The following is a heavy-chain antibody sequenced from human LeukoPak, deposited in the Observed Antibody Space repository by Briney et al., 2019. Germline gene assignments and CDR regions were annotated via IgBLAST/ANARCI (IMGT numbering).Heavy chain of an antibody. CDR1: GFTVSSNY. Sequence: GGSLRLSCAASGFTVSSNYMSWVRQAPGKGLEWVSVIYSGGSTYYADSVKGRFTISRDNSKNTLYLQMNSLRAEDTAVYYCAKDSPKDDSTGYYVFDYWGQGILVTVSS. J-gene: IGHJ4*02. CDR2: IYSGGST. V-gene: IGHV3-66*01. D-gene: IGHD3-22*01. CDR3: AKDSPKDDSTGYYVFDY.